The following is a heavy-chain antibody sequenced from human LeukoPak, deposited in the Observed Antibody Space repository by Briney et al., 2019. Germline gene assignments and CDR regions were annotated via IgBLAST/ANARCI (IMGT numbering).Heavy chain of an antibody. D-gene: IGHD3-22*01. CDR1: GYTFTGYY. CDR2: INPNSGGT. J-gene: IGHJ3*02. V-gene: IGHV1-2*02. Sequence: ASVKVSCKASGYTFTGYYMHWVRQAPGQGRKWMGWINPNSGGTNYAQKFQGRVTMTRDTSISTAYMELSRLRSDDTAVYYCARDSGFLDAFDIWGQGTMVTVSS. CDR3: ARDSGFLDAFDI.